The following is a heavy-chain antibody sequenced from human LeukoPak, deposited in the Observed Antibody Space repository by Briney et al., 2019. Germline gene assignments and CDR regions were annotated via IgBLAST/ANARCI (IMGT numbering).Heavy chain of an antibody. V-gene: IGHV3-30*19. J-gene: IGHJ4*02. CDR1: GFTFSSYW. CDR2: ISSDGSDK. CDR3: ARDYPADH. Sequence: HTGGSLRLSCAASGFTFSSYWMSWVRQAPGKGLEWVALISSDGSDKKYADSVKGRFTMSRDNSKNTVYLQLHSLRVEDTAVYYCARDYPADHWGQGTLVTVSS.